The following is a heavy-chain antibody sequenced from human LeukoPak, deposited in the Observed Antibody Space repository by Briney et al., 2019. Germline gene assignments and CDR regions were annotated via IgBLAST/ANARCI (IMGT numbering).Heavy chain of an antibody. CDR2: IYDSGST. CDR3: ARASKYSNYRWLDP. V-gene: IGHV4-39*07. J-gene: IGHJ5*02. CDR1: GGSISSSTYY. D-gene: IGHD4-11*01. Sequence: SETLSLTCTVSGGSISSSTYYWAWIRQPPGEGPEWIGSIYDSGSTYYNPSLKSRVTISVDTSKNQFSLKLSSVTAADTAVYYCARASKYSNYRWLDPWGQGTLVTVSS.